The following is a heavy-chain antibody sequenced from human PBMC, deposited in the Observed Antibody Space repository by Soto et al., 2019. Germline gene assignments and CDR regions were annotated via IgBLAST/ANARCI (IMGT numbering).Heavy chain of an antibody. Sequence: QVQLEQSGAEVKKPGSSVKISCKASGGTLSDHGVSWLRQAPGQGLEWVGGTIPVFNTAKYAPKFQGRVTIAADKSTNIAYMELGSLRSDDTAFYYCARGVYGSGSYYTGPSAFDIWGKGTLVIVSS. CDR3: ARGVYGSGSYYTGPSAFDI. CDR1: GGTLSDHG. CDR2: TIPVFNTA. D-gene: IGHD3-10*01. V-gene: IGHV1-69*06. J-gene: IGHJ3*02.